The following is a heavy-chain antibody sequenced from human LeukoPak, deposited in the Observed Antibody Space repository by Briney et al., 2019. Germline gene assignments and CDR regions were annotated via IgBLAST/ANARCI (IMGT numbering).Heavy chain of an antibody. D-gene: IGHD6-13*01. CDR3: ARVPDNSTWYLYYFDY. V-gene: IGHV3-64*01. CDR1: GFTFSSYA. Sequence: GGSLRLSCAASGFTFSSYAMHWVRQAPGKRLEYVSTISRNGDTTFYANSVKGRFTIFRDNSKNTLYLQMGSLRAEDMAVYYCARVPDNSTWYLYYFDYWGQGTLVTVSS. CDR2: ISRNGDTT. J-gene: IGHJ4*02.